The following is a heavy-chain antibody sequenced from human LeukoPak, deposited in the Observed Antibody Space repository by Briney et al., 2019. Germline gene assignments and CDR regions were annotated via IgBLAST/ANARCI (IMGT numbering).Heavy chain of an antibody. CDR3: ARGPLRMSGAYSSSWEFDY. CDR2: IYPGDSDT. J-gene: IGHJ4*02. D-gene: IGHD6-13*01. CDR1: GYSFTSYW. Sequence: GESLKISCKGSGYSFTSYWIGWVRQMPGTGLEWMGIIYPGDSDTRYSPSFQGQVTISGDKSISTAYLQWSSLKASGTAMYFCARGPLRMSGAYSSSWEFDYWGQGTLVTVSS. V-gene: IGHV5-51*01.